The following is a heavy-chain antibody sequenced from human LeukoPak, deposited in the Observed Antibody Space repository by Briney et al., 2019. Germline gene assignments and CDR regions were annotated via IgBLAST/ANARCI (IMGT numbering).Heavy chain of an antibody. J-gene: IGHJ4*02. D-gene: IGHD3-10*01. Sequence: PGGSLRLSCAASGFTVSSNEMSWVRQSPGKGLEWVSSISGGSTYYADSRKGRFTISRDNSKNTLHLQMNSLRAEDTAVYYCAKEQTALWFGEPSHYFDYWGQGTLVTVSS. CDR1: GFTVSSNE. CDR3: AKEQTALWFGEPSHYFDY. V-gene: IGHV3-38-3*01. CDR2: ISGGST.